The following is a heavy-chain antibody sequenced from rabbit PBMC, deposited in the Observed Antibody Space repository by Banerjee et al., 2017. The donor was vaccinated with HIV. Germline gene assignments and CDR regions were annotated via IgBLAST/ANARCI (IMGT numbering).Heavy chain of an antibody. CDR3: ARGITIVAAGVDYGLDL. J-gene: IGHJ6*01. V-gene: IGHV1S7*01. CDR2: IDPVFGST. D-gene: IGHD4-1*01. CDR1: GFDFSTYY. Sequence: QLKESGGGLVQPGGSLKLSCKASGFDFSTYYMSWVRQAPGKGLEWIGYIDPVFGSTYYASWVNGRFTISSHNAQNTLYLQLNSLTAADTATYFCARGITIVAAGVDYGLDLWGPGTLVTVS.